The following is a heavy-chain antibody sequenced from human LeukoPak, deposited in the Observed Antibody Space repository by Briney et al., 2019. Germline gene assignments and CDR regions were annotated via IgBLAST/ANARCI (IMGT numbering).Heavy chain of an antibody. CDR2: IYYSGST. Sequence: PSETLSLTCTVSGGSISRGGYYWSWIRQHPGKGLEWIGYIYYSGSTHYNPSLKSRVTISVDTSKNQFSLKLSSVTAADTAVYYCARRPPGIEYGMDVWGQGTTVTVSS. J-gene: IGHJ6*02. D-gene: IGHD6-13*01. CDR1: GGSISRGGYY. V-gene: IGHV4-31*03. CDR3: ARRPPGIEYGMDV.